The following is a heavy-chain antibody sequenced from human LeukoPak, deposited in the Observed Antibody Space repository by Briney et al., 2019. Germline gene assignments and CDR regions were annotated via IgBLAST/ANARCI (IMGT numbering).Heavy chain of an antibody. D-gene: IGHD2-2*01. J-gene: IGHJ4*02. CDR2: IRQDGSQK. CDR1: GFTFSNYW. CDR3: AKSGPYCSSTSCNYFDY. Sequence: GGSLRLSCAASGFTFSNYWMNWVRQAPGKGLEWVANIRQDGSQKYYVDSVKGRFTISRDNSKNALFLQMNSLRAEDTAVYYCAKSGPYCSSTSCNYFDYWGQGTLVTVSS. V-gene: IGHV3-7*03.